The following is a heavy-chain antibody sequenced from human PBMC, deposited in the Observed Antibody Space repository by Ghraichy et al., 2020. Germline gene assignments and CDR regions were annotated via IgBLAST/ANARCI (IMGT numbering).Heavy chain of an antibody. CDR3: ARGSPRDYYDSSGYYIPCYYDGLDC. CDR2: ISAYNGNT. Sequence: ASVKVSCKASGYTFTSYGISWVRQAPGQGLEWMGWISAYNGNTNYAQKLQGRVTMTTDTSTSTAYMELRSLRSDDTAVYYCARGSPRDYYDSSGYYIPCYYDGLDCWGQGTTVTVSS. D-gene: IGHD3-22*01. J-gene: IGHJ6*02. CDR1: GYTFTSYG. V-gene: IGHV1-18*04.